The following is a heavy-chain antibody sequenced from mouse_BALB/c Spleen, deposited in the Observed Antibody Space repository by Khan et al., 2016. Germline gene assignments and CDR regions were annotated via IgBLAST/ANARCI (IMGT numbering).Heavy chain of an antibody. J-gene: IGHJ4*01. D-gene: IGHD1-1*01. CDR1: GYTFTDYS. V-gene: IGHV9-2-1*01. Sequence: QIQLVQSGPELKKPGETVKISCKASGYTFTDYSMHWVKQAPGKGLKWMGWINTETGEPTYADDFTGRFAFSLETSASTAYLQINNLKNEDTATYFCARARGSSYDYYAMDYWGQGTSVTVSS. CDR2: INTETGEP. CDR3: ARARGSSYDYYAMDY.